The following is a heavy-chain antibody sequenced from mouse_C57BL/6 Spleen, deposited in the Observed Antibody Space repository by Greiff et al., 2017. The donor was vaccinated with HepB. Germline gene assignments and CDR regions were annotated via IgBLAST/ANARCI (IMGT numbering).Heavy chain of an antibody. CDR3: ARDHRTDYYGSSYPYYYAMDY. J-gene: IGHJ4*01. CDR1: GFTFSSYA. D-gene: IGHD1-1*01. CDR2: ISDGGSYT. V-gene: IGHV5-4*01. Sequence: DVHLVESGGGLVKPGGSLKLSCAASGFTFSSYAMSWVRQTPEKRLEWVATISDGGSYTYYPDNVKGRFTISRDNAKNNLYLQMSHLKSEDTAMYYCARDHRTDYYGSSYPYYYAMDYWGQGTSVTVSS.